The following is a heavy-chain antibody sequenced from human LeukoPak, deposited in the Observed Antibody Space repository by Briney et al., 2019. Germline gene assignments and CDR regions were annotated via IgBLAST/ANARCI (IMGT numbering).Heavy chain of an antibody. Sequence: PGGSLRLSCAASGFAFSSYAMSWVRQAPGKGLEWVLAISGSGDSTYYADSVKGRFTISRDNSKNTLYLQMNSLRAEDTAVYYCAREAKYSYGEYWGQGTLVTVSS. J-gene: IGHJ4*02. CDR3: AREAKYSYGEY. CDR2: ISGSGDST. D-gene: IGHD5-18*01. V-gene: IGHV3-23*01. CDR1: GFAFSSYA.